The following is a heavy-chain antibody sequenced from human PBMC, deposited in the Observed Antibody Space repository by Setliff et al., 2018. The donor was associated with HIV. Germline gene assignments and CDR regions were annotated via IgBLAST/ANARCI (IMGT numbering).Heavy chain of an antibody. CDR1: GVSSIADTFA. V-gene: IGHV4-61*01. CDR3: ARGPPFAY. Sequence: SETLSLTCSVSGVSSIADTFASTWIRQSPGKGLEYIGDVSYSGATMYTNYNPSLESRVTVSEDTSRHQFSLKLTSVTADDTGSYYCARGPPFAYWGQGLLVTV. CDR2: VSYSGAT. J-gene: IGHJ4*02.